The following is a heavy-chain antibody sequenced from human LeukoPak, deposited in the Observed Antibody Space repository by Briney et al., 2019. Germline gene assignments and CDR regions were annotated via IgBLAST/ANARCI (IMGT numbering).Heavy chain of an antibody. CDR3: ARASPLRYFDEGY. V-gene: IGHV3-48*01. CDR2: ISSSSSTI. J-gene: IGHJ4*02. D-gene: IGHD3-9*01. Sequence: GGSLRLSCATSGFTFSRYAMHWVRQAPGKGLEWVSYISSSSSTIYYADSVKGRFTISRDNAKNSLYLQMNSLRAEDTAVYYCARASPLRYFDEGYWGQGTLVTVSS. CDR1: GFTFSRYA.